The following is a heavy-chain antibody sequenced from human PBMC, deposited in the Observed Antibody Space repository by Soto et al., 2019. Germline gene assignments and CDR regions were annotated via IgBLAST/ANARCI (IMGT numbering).Heavy chain of an antibody. CDR3: AKDGEQPVLSTWCWFDP. J-gene: IGHJ5*02. CDR2: ISGSGGST. CDR1: GFTFSSYA. Sequence: GGSLRLSCAASGFTFSSYAMSWVRQAPGKGLEWVSAISGSGGSTYYADSVKGRFTISRDNSKNTLYLQMNSLRAEDTAVYYCAKDGEQPVLSTWCWFDPWGQGTLVTVSS. V-gene: IGHV3-23*01. D-gene: IGHD6-6*01.